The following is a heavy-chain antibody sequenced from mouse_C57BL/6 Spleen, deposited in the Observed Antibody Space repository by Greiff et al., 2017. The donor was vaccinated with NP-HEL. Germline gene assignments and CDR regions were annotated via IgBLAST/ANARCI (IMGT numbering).Heavy chain of an antibody. CDR1: GYAFSSSW. D-gene: IGHD3-2*02. Sequence: VQLQQSGPELVKPGASVKISCKASGYAFSSSWMNWVKQRPGKGLEWIGRIYPGDGDTNYNGKFKGKATLTADKSSSTAYMQLSSLTSEDSAVYFCARRLLPLAMEYWGQGTSVTVSS. V-gene: IGHV1-82*01. J-gene: IGHJ4*01. CDR3: ARRLLPLAMEY. CDR2: IYPGDGDT.